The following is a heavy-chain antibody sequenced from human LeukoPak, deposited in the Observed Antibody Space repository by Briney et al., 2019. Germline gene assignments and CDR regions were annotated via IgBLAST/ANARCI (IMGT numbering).Heavy chain of an antibody. D-gene: IGHD3-9*01. V-gene: IGHV3-23*01. Sequence: GGSLRLSCAASVFIFRNYAMSWARHAPGKGLEWVLAITGSGDPTYYADSVKGRFHISRDNSKNTLYVAMNTLRAEDTAVYYCAKWGDYDILTGYYVSDFWGQGTLVTVSS. CDR1: VFIFRNYA. J-gene: IGHJ4*02. CDR3: AKWGDYDILTGYYVSDF. CDR2: ITGSGDPT.